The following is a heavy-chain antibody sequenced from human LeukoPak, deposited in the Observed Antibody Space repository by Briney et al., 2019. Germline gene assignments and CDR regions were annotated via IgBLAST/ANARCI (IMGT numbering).Heavy chain of an antibody. CDR2: MSDDGST. Sequence: GGSLRLSCEVSGFSVSNNYMNWVRQAPGKGLEWVSVMSDDGSTHYADSVKGRFIVSRDNSKNTFYLQMNSVRVEDTAVYYCARDGGRSGCAHWGQGAVATVSS. CDR3: ARDGGRSGCAH. D-gene: IGHD6-19*01. J-gene: IGHJ4*02. CDR1: GFSVSNNY. V-gene: IGHV3-53*01.